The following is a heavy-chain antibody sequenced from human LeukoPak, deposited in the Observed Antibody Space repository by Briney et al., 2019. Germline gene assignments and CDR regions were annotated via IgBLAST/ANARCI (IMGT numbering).Heavy chain of an antibody. J-gene: IGHJ4*02. D-gene: IGHD3-10*01. CDR1: GGSFSGYY. CDR2: INHSGST. V-gene: IGHV4-34*01. CDR3: ARGLRLPMVRGTFDY. Sequence: SETLSLTCAVCGGSFSGYYWSWIRQPPGKGLEWIGEINHSGSTNYNPSLTSRVTISVDTSKNQFSLKLSSVTAADTAGYYCARGLRLPMVRGTFDYWGQGTLVTVSS.